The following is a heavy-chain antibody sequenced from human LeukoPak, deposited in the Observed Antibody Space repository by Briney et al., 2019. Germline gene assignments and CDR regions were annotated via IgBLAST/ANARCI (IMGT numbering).Heavy chain of an antibody. V-gene: IGHV3-74*01. CDR3: VRGNDYGGPHY. CDR1: GFTFSSYW. Sequence: SGGCLRLSCAVSGFTFSSYWMHWVRHAPGKGLVWVSRIDRDGSRINYADSVKGRFTISRDNGKNTLSLQMNSLRAEDAAVYYCVRGNDYGGPHYWGQGTLVTVSS. CDR2: IDRDGSRI. J-gene: IGHJ4*02. D-gene: IGHD4-23*01.